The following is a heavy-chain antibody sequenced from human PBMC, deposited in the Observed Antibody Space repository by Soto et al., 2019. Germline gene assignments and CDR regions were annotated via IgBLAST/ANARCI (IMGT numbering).Heavy chain of an antibody. CDR3: AKGSSGYYDTFHY. V-gene: IGHV3-23*01. Sequence: WGSLRLSCAASGFTFSSDSIYWVRQAPGKGLEWVSGISGSGSGTYYADSVKGRFTISRDNSKNTLYLLMSSLRAEDTAVYYYAKGSSGYYDTFHYWGRRARGTVSS. CDR2: ISGSGSGT. CDR1: GFTFSSDS. D-gene: IGHD3-22*01. J-gene: IGHJ4*02.